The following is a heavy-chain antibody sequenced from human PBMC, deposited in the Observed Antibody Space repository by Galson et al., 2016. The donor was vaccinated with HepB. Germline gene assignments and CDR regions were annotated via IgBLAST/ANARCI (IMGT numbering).Heavy chain of an antibody. CDR2: ISADGGST. V-gene: IGHV3-23*01. Sequence: SLRLSCAVSGFIFSRYGVAWVRQAPGKGLEWVSIISADGGSTHYADSLKGRFTISRDNAKNTLYLQMSRLRAEDTAVYFRVKGRSDGGYYSFDYWGRGALVTVSS. CDR3: VKGRSDGGYYSFDY. CDR1: GFIFSRYG. D-gene: IGHD4-17*01. J-gene: IGHJ4*02.